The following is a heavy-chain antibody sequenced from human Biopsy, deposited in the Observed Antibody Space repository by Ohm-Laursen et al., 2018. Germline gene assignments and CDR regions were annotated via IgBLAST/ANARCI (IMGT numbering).Heavy chain of an antibody. Sequence: SETLSLTWTVSGGYISHYYWTWIRQPAGQGLEWIGRIYITGETDYNPSLKSRVTMSVDSSKKQFSLKLNSVTAADTAIYYCARAPPLIRGVVESWFDPWGQGILVTVSS. CDR2: IYITGET. J-gene: IGHJ5*02. CDR3: ARAPPLIRGVVESWFDP. V-gene: IGHV4-4*07. D-gene: IGHD3-10*01. CDR1: GGYISHYY.